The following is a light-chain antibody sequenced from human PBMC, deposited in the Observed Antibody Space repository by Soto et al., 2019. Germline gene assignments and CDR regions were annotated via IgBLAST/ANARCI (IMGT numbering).Light chain of an antibody. CDR1: EDISNF. V-gene: IGKV1-27*01. CDR3: QRYNRAPYT. Sequence: DIQMTQSPSYLSASVGDRVTITCRASEDISNFLAWYQQKPGKVPKLLIYTASTLQSGVPSRFSGSGSGTDFTLTISSLQSEDVATYFWQRYNRAPYTFGQGTKLEIK. J-gene: IGKJ2*01. CDR2: TAS.